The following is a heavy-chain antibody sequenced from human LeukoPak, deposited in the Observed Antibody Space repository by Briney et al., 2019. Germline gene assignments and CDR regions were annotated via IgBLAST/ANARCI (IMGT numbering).Heavy chain of an antibody. D-gene: IGHD2-21*02. CDR2: INPNSGGT. CDR1: GYTFTVYY. J-gene: IGHJ3*02. V-gene: IGHV1-2*02. Sequence: GASVKVSCKASGYTFTVYYMHWVRQAPGQGLEWMGWINPNSGGTNYAQKFQGRVTMTRDTSISTAYMELSRLRSDDTAVYYCASGSAYCGGDCYPPYDAFDIWGQGTMVTVSS. CDR3: ASGSAYCGGDCYPPYDAFDI.